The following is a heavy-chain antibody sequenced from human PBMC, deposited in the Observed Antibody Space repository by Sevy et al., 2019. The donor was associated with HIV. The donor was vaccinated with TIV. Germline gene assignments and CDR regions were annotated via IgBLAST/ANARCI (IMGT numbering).Heavy chain of an antibody. CDR2: IKGKIYDGTI. Sequence: GGSLRLSCAASGFTFSNAWMSWVRQAPGKGLKWVGRIKGKIYDGTIDYAAPVKGRFSISRDDSKNTLYLQMNSLKTEDTAVYYCTTASWSQEDYYNYWGQGTLVTVSS. CDR3: TTASWSQEDYYNY. V-gene: IGHV3-15*01. CDR1: GFTFSNAW. D-gene: IGHD6-13*01. J-gene: IGHJ4*02.